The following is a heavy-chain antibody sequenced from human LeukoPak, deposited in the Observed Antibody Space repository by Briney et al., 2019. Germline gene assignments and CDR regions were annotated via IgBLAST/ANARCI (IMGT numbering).Heavy chain of an antibody. D-gene: IGHD2-15*01. CDR3: ARVEEAAAFDP. CDR2: ISSSSSYI. V-gene: IGHV3-21*01. Sequence: GGSLRLSCAASGFTFSSYSMNWVRQAPGKGLEWVSSISSSSSYIYYADSVKGRFTISRDNAKNSLYLQMNSLRAEDTAVYYCARVEEAAAFDPWGQGTLVTVSS. CDR1: GFTFSSYS. J-gene: IGHJ5*02.